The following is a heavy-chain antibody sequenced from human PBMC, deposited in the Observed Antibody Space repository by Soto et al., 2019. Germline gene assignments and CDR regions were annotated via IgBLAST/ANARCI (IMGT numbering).Heavy chain of an antibody. Sequence: SETLSLTCAVYGGSFSGYYWSWIRQPPGKGLEWIGEINHSGSTNYNPSLKSRVTISVDTSKNQFSLKLSSVTAADTAVYYCARGRFSTVTYYYDYMDVWGKGTTVTVSS. J-gene: IGHJ6*03. CDR1: GGSFSGYY. V-gene: IGHV4-34*01. D-gene: IGHD4-4*01. CDR3: ARGRFSTVTYYYDYMDV. CDR2: INHSGST.